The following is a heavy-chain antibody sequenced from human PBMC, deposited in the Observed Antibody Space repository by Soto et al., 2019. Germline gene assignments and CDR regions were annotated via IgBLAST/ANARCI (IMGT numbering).Heavy chain of an antibody. J-gene: IGHJ6*03. Sequence: QVQLQQWGAGLLKPSETLSLTCAVYGGSFSGYYWSWIRQPPGKGLEWIGEINHSGSTNYNPSLKSRVTISVDTSKNQFALKLSSVTAADTAVYYCARSSSGWYYYYYMDVRGKGTTVTVSS. CDR2: INHSGST. CDR1: GGSFSGYY. CDR3: ARSSSGWYYYYYMDV. V-gene: IGHV4-34*01. D-gene: IGHD6-19*01.